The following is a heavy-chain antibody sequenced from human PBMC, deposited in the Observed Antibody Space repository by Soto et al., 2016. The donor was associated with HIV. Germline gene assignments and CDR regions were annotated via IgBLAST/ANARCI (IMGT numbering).Heavy chain of an antibody. CDR3: ARDPDGSGQV. CDR1: GYTFTAYY. CDR2: INPNSGGT. Sequence: QVQLVQSGAEVKRPGASVKVSCKTSGYTFTAYYLHWVRQAPGQGLEWMGWINPNSGGTNFAQKFQGRVTMTTDTSTSTAYMDLRSLRSDDTAVYYCARDPDGSGQVWGKGTTVTVSS. D-gene: IGHD3-10*01. J-gene: IGHJ6*04. V-gene: IGHV1-2*02.